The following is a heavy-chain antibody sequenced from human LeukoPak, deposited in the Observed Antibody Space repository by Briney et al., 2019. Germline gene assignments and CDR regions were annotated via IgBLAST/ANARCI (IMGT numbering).Heavy chain of an antibody. J-gene: IGHJ4*02. V-gene: IGHV4-59*01. CDR2: IYYSGST. Sequence: PSETLSLTCTVSGGSMNNYYWTWIRQPPGKGLEWIGYIYYSGSTNYNPSLKSRVTISVDTSKNQFSLKLSSVTAADTAVYYCARALARGFDYWGQGTLVTVSS. CDR3: ARALARGFDY. D-gene: IGHD3-10*01. CDR1: GGSMNNYY.